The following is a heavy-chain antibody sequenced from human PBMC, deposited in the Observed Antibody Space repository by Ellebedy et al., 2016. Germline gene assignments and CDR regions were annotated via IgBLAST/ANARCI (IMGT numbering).Heavy chain of an antibody. CDR1: GFSVSSNY. J-gene: IGHJ4*02. Sequence: GGSLRLSCVVSGFSVSSNYLSWVRQAPGKGLEWVSVIYAGGSTFYADSVKGRFTISRDNSKNTLYLQMNRLRAEDTAMYYCARDVYTETRGWGYWGRGTLVTVSS. V-gene: IGHV3-66*01. D-gene: IGHD4-11*01. CDR3: ARDVYTETRGWGY. CDR2: IYAGGST.